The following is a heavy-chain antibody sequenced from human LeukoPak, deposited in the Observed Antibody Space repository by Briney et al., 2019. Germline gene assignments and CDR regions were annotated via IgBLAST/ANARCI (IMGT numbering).Heavy chain of an antibody. CDR2: IYYSGST. Sequence: PSETLSLTCTVSGGSISSYYWSWIRQPPGKGLEWIGYIYYSGSTNYNPSLKSRVTISVDRSKNQFSLKLSSVTAADTAVYYCARGRYCSGGSCYFDYWGQGTLVTVSS. V-gene: IGHV4-59*12. CDR1: GGSISSYY. D-gene: IGHD2-15*01. CDR3: ARGRYCSGGSCYFDY. J-gene: IGHJ4*02.